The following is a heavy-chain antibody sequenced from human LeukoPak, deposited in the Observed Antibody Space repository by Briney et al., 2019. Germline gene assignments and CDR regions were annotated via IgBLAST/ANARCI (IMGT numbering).Heavy chain of an antibody. D-gene: IGHD6-13*01. Sequence: PSETLSLTCTVSNGSVTSDTYYWNWIRQHPGKGLEWIGFVYHSGNTYYNPSLQTRVSLSIDTSKNQFSLKLSSVTAADTAVYYCARDQGLAAAGTGNNYFDPWGQGTLVTVSS. CDR2: VYHSGNT. CDR1: NGSVTSDTYY. V-gene: IGHV4-31*03. J-gene: IGHJ5*02. CDR3: ARDQGLAAAGTGNNYFDP.